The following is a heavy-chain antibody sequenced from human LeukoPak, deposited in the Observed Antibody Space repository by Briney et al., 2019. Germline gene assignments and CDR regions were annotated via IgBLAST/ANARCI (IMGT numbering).Heavy chain of an antibody. CDR2: IRYDGSYE. CDR1: GFTFSSYG. Sequence: GGSLRLSCTASGFTFSSYGMHWVRQAPGKGPYWVAFIRYDGSYEDYADSVKGRFTISRDNAKNSLYLQMNSLRAEDTAVYYCAELGITMIGGVWGKGTTVTISS. D-gene: IGHD3-10*02. J-gene: IGHJ6*04. V-gene: IGHV3-30*02. CDR3: AELGITMIGGV.